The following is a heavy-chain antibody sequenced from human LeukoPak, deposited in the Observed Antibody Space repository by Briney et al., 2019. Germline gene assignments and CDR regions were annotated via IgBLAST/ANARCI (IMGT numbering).Heavy chain of an antibody. CDR3: AKEFFGSIDY. D-gene: IGHD3-10*01. Sequence: GGSLRLSCEVSGFTFSTYWMSWVRQAPGKGLEWVSGISASGGNTYYADSVKGRFTVSRDNSKNTLYLQMNSLRAEDTAIYYCAKEFFGSIDYWGQGTLVTVSS. J-gene: IGHJ4*02. CDR2: ISASGGNT. V-gene: IGHV3-23*01. CDR1: GFTFSTYW.